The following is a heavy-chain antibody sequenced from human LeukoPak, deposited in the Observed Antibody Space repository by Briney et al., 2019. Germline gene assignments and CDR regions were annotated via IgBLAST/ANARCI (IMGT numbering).Heavy chain of an antibody. V-gene: IGHV3-30*18. J-gene: IGHJ4*02. CDR1: GFTFDTYG. D-gene: IGHD2-2*01. CDR3: AKGGYCSATRCYVGKGMDD. Sequence: GGSLRLSCAASGFTFDTYGMHWVRQAPGKGLDWVAVISHDGSDTYYADSVKGRFTISRDNSKNTVSLQVNSLRAEDTAAYYCAKGGYCSATRCYVGKGMDDWGQGTLVTVSS. CDR2: ISHDGSDT.